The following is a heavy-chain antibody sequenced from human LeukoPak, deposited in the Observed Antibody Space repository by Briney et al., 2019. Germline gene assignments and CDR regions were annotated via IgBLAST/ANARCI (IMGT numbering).Heavy chain of an antibody. CDR1: GGSFSGYY. D-gene: IGHD6-13*01. Sequence: SETLSPTCAVYGGSFSGYYWSWIRQPPGKGLEWIGEINHSGSTNYNPSLKSRVTISVDTSKNQFSLKLSSVTAADTAVYYCAREEVAAAGTPFDYWGQGTLVTVSS. CDR2: INHSGST. J-gene: IGHJ4*02. CDR3: AREEVAAAGTPFDY. V-gene: IGHV4-34*01.